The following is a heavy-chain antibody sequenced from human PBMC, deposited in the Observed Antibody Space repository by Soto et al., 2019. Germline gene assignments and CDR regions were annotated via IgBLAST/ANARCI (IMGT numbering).Heavy chain of an antibody. CDR2: IKEDGSDK. J-gene: IGHJ4*02. V-gene: IGHV3-7*04. Sequence: EVLLVESGGDLVQPGGSLRLSCAASGFTFSNYWMTWVRQAPGNGLEWVYNIKEDGSDKHYVDSVKGRFTISRDNAENSVYLQMNRLRGEDTAVYYCARDYGYGGGLRNWGQGTLVTVSS. CDR1: GFTFSNYW. D-gene: IGHD3-16*01. CDR3: ARDYGYGGGLRN.